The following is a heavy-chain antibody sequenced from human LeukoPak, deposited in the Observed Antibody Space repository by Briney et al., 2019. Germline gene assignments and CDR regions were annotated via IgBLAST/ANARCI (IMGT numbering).Heavy chain of an antibody. D-gene: IGHD3-22*01. J-gene: IGHJ4*02. Sequence: GGSLRLSCAASGFTFSSYAMSWVRQAPGKGLEWVSTLSGSGGSAYYADSVKGRFTISRDNSKNTLYLQMNSLRAEDTAVYYCAKDRYDSSGYYGWDYYFDYWGQGTLVTVSS. V-gene: IGHV3-23*01. CDR2: LSGSGGSA. CDR1: GFTFSSYA. CDR3: AKDRYDSSGYYGWDYYFDY.